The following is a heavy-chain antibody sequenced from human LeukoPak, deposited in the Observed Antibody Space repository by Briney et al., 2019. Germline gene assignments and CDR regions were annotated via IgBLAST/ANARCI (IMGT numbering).Heavy chain of an antibody. V-gene: IGHV4-34*01. Sequence: SETLSLTCAVYGGSFSGYYWSWIRQPPGKGLEWIGEINHSGSTNYNPSLKSRVTISVDTSKNQFSLKLSSVTAADTAVYYCANSGSYRIYYFDYRGQGTLVTVSS. CDR3: ANSGSYRIYYFDY. CDR1: GGSFSGYY. CDR2: INHSGST. D-gene: IGHD1-26*01. J-gene: IGHJ4*02.